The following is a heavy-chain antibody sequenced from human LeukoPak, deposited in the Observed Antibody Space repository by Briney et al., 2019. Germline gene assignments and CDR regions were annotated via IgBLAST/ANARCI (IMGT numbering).Heavy chain of an antibody. V-gene: IGHV3-9*03. J-gene: IGHJ4*02. Sequence: PGGSLRLSCAASGFTFSSYAMHWVRQAPGKGLEWVSGISWNSGSIGYADSVKGRFTISRDNAKNSLYLQMNSLRAEDMALCYCAKGAGWLLQYYFDYWGQGTLVTVSS. D-gene: IGHD3-22*01. CDR3: AKGAGWLLQYYFDY. CDR2: ISWNSGSI. CDR1: GFTFSSYA.